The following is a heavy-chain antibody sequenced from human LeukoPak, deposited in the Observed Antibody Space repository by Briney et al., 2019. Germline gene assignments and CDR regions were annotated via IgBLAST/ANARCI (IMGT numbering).Heavy chain of an antibody. D-gene: IGHD6-6*01. CDR2: IHESGGFI. CDR3: ASSSDAFDI. CDR1: GFTFSRYT. J-gene: IGHJ3*02. V-gene: IGHV3-21*01. Sequence: SGGSLRLSCAASGFTFSRYTMNWVRQAPGKGLEWVSSIHESGGFIYYADSVKGRFTISRDNAEKSLYLQMDSLRAEDTAVYCCASSSDAFDIWGQGTMATVS.